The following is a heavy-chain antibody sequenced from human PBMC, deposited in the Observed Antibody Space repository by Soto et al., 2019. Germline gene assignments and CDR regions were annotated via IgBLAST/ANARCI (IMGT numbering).Heavy chain of an antibody. CDR3: ARDNSIASLSYYYGMDF. CDR2: IIPIFGTT. V-gene: IGHV1-69*01. J-gene: IGHJ6*02. D-gene: IGHD6-6*01. CDR1: GGSFTGSA. Sequence: QVQLVQSGAEVKKPGSSVKVSCKVSGGSFTGSAISWVRQAPGQGLEWMGGIIPIFGTTNYAQKFQGRVTITADESTRTAYMELSSLRSEDTALYYCARDNSIASLSYYYGMDFWGQGTTVTVSS.